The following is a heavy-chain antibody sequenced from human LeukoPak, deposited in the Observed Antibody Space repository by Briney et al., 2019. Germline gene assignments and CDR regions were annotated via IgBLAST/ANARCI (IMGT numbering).Heavy chain of an antibody. V-gene: IGHV4-39*01. CDR2: TYYSGST. CDR3: ARQLYYDFWSGYLLDY. D-gene: IGHD3-3*01. CDR1: GGSISSSSYY. Sequence: SETLSLTCTVSGGSISSSSYYWGWIRQPPGKGLEWIGSTYYSGSTYYNPSLKSRVTISVDTSKNQFSLKLSSVTAADTAVYYCARQLYYDFWSGYLLDYWGQGTLVTVSS. J-gene: IGHJ4*02.